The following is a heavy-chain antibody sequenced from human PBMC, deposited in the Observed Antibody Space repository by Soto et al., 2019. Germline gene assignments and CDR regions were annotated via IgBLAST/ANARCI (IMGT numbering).Heavy chain of an antibody. CDR1: GGSISSYY. J-gene: IGHJ5*02. Sequence: SETLSLTCTVSGGSISSYYWSWIRQPPGRGLEWIGYIYYSGSTNYNPSLKSRVIISVDTSKNQFSLKLSSVTAADTAVYYCARRYGATFDWWFDPWGPGNPGHRLL. D-gene: IGHD3-9*01. V-gene: IGHV4-59*01. CDR2: IYYSGST. CDR3: ARRYGATFDWWFDP.